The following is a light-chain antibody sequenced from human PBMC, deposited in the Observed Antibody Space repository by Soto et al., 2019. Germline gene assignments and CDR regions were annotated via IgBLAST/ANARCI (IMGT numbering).Light chain of an antibody. CDR1: QSVSNN. J-gene: IGKJ4*01. Sequence: DIVMTQSPSTLSVSAGERATLSCRASQSVSNNLVWYQQKPGQAPSLLIYGASTWATGIPSRFSGSGSGTEFTLTISSLQSEDFAVYYCQQYKIWSLTFGGGTKVEI. CDR3: QQYKIWSLT. V-gene: IGKV3-15*01. CDR2: GAS.